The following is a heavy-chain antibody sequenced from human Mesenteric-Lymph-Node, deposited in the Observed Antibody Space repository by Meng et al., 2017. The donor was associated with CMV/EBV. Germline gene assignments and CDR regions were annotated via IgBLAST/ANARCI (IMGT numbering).Heavy chain of an antibody. J-gene: IGHJ4*02. V-gene: IGHV4-4*02. Sequence: SSNLWSWVRQPPGKGLEWIVEIYYSGSAYYNPSLKSRVTISVDTSEDQFSLRLSSVTAADTAVYYCARVRNTNMLGYCSSSSCPFDYWGQGILVTVSS. D-gene: IGHD2-2*01. CDR1: SSNL. CDR2: IYYSGSA. CDR3: ARVRNTNMLGYCSSSSCPFDY.